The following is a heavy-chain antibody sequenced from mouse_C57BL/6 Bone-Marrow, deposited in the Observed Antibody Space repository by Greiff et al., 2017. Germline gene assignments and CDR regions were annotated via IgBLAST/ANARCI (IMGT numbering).Heavy chain of an antibody. V-gene: IGHV1-81*01. D-gene: IGHD1-1*01. Sequence: QVQLQQSGAELARPGASVKLSCKASGYTFTSYGISWVKQRTGQGLEWIGEIYPRSGNTYYNEKFKGKATLTADKSSSTAYLELRSLTSEDSAVYFCARLYYDGRDWYFDVWGTGTTVTVSS. J-gene: IGHJ1*03. CDR3: ARLYYDGRDWYFDV. CDR1: GYTFTSYG. CDR2: IYPRSGNT.